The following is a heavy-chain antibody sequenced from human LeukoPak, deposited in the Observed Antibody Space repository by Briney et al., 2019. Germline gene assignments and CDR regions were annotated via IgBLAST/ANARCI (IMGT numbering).Heavy chain of an antibody. CDR2: IYHSGST. J-gene: IGHJ6*03. CDR3: ARHSSSADYYYYYMDV. V-gene: IGHV4-38-2*01. CDR1: GYSISSGYY. D-gene: IGHD6-13*01. Sequence: SETLSLTCAVSGYSISSGYYWGWIRQPPGKGLEWIGSIYHSGSTYYNPSLKSRVTISVDTSKTQFSLKLSSVTAADTAVYYCARHSSSADYYYYYMDVWGKGATVTVSS.